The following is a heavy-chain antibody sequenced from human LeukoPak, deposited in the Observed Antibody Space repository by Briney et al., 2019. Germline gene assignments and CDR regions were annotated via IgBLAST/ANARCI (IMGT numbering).Heavy chain of an antibody. Sequence: SETLSLTCDVSGGSISRGLYSWSWIRQPLGKGLEWIGYIYHTGSTYYNPSLKSRVTISVDTSKNQFSLRLSSVTAADTAVYYCARLQYCSGTSCYWFDPWGQGTLVTVS. CDR3: ARLQYCSGTSCYWFDP. CDR1: GGSISRGLYS. CDR2: IYHTGST. V-gene: IGHV4-30-2*01. J-gene: IGHJ5*02. D-gene: IGHD2-2*01.